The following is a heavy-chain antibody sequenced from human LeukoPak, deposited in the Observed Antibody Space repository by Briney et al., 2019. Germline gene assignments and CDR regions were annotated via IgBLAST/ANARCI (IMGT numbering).Heavy chain of an antibody. CDR1: GGSISSYY. V-gene: IGHV4-59*01. D-gene: IGHD2-15*01. Sequence: SETLSLTCTVSGGSISSYYWSWIRQPPGKGLEWIGYIYYSGSTNYNPSLKSRVTISVDTSKNQFSLKLSSVTAADTAVYYCARRACSGGSCPFDYWGQGTLVTVSS. J-gene: IGHJ4*02. CDR3: ARRACSGGSCPFDY. CDR2: IYYSGST.